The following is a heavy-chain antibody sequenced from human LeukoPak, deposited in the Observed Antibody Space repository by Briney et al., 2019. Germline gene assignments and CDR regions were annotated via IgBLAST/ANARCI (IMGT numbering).Heavy chain of an antibody. Sequence: PGGSLRLSCAASGFTFSSYWMSWVRQAPGKGLEWVANIKQDGSEKYYVDSVKGRFTISRDNAKNSLYLQMNSLRAEDTAVYYCASGSTYYDFWSGSYPYFDYWGQGTLVTVSS. CDR2: IKQDGSEK. J-gene: IGHJ4*02. D-gene: IGHD3-3*01. V-gene: IGHV3-7*01. CDR3: ASGSTYYDFWSGSYPYFDY. CDR1: GFTFSSYW.